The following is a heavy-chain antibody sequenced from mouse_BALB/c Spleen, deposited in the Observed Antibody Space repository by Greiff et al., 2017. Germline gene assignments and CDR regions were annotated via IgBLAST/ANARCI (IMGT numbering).Heavy chain of an antibody. Sequence: EVMLVESGGGLVQPGGSRKLSCAASGFTFSSFGMHWVRPAPEKGLEWVAYISSGSSTIYYADTVNGRFTISRDNPKNTLFLQMTSLRSEDTAMYYCARRTGTRGNYAMDYWGQGTSVTVSS. CDR1: GFTFSSFG. CDR2: ISSGSSTI. J-gene: IGHJ4*01. CDR3: ARRTGTRGNYAMDY. V-gene: IGHV5-17*02. D-gene: IGHD4-1*01.